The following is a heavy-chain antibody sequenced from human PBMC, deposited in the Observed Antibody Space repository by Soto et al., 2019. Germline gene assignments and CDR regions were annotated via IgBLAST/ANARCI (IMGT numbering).Heavy chain of an antibody. CDR2: IYYSGST. D-gene: IGHD5-12*01. CDR3: ARDSRVEMATIWSWFDP. Sequence: LSLTCTVSGGSTSSYYWSWIRQPPGKGLEWIGYIYYSGSTNYNPSLKSRVTISVDTSKNQFSLKLSSVTAADTAVYYCARDSRVEMATIWSWFDPWGQGTLVTVSS. CDR1: GGSTSSYY. J-gene: IGHJ5*02. V-gene: IGHV4-59*01.